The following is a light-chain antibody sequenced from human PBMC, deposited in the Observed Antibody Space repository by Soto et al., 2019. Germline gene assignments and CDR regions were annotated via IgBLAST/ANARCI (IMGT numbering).Light chain of an antibody. CDR1: QSLDTYT. J-gene: IGKJ4*01. CDR3: QQFSSYPLT. CDR2: GAS. Sequence: EIVLTQSPVTLSLSPGEKATLSCRASQSLDTYTLAWYQQKPGQAPRLLIYGASTRAAAIPDRFSGGGSGTDFTLTISRLEPEDFEVYYCQQFSSYPLTFGGGTKVDIX. V-gene: IGKV3-20*01.